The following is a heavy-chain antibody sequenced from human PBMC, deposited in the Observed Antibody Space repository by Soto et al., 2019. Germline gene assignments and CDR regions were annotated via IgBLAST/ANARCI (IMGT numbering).Heavy chain of an antibody. Sequence: QLQLQESGPGLVKPSETLSLTCTVSGGSISSSSYYWGWIRQPPGKGLEWIGSIYYSGSTYYNPSLKSRLTIAVDTPKNLYSLKLISVTAADTAVYYCARWTRVVVVAATPAIPSVDYWGQGTLVTVFS. V-gene: IGHV4-39*01. CDR3: ARWTRVVVVAATPAIPSVDY. D-gene: IGHD2-15*01. CDR2: IYYSGST. J-gene: IGHJ4*02. CDR1: GGSISSSSYY.